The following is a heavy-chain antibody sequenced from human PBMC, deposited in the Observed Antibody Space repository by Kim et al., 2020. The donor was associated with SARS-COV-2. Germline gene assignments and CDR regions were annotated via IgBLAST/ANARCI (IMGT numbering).Heavy chain of an antibody. D-gene: IGHD7-27*01. V-gene: IGHV3-48*02. CDR2: FIVTYAI. CDR3: ARDWNWGIDV. J-gene: IGHJ4*02. Sequence: GGSPRLSWSAYGCMLSAYISNCLRKVTVKGPEWMSDFIVTYAIYYADSVKGRFTISRDYAKNSLDLQMNSLRDEDTAVYYCARDWNWGIDVWGQGTLVTVSS. CDR1: GCMLSAYI.